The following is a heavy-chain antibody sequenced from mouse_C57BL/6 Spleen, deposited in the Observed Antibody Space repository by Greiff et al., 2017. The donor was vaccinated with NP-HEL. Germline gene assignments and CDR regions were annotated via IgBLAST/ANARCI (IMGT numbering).Heavy chain of an antibody. J-gene: IGHJ2*01. CDR3: ERRGSSGYDY. Sequence: QVQLQQPGAELVKPGASVKLSCKASGYTFTSYCMPWVKQRPGQGLEWIGMIHPNSGSTNYNEKFKSKATLTVDKSSSTAYMQLSSLTSEDSAVYYCERRGSSGYDYWGQGTTLTVSS. D-gene: IGHD3-2*02. CDR1: GYTFTSYC. V-gene: IGHV1-64*01. CDR2: IHPNSGST.